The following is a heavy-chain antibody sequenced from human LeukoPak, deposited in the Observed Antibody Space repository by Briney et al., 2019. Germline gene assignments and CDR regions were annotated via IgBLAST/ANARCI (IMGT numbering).Heavy chain of an antibody. D-gene: IGHD2-15*01. J-gene: IGHJ6*02. V-gene: IGHV3-48*03. Sequence: GGSLRLSCAASGFTFSNYEMNWVRQAPGKGLEWVSYISSSGSTIYYADSVKGRFTISRDNAKNSLYLQMNSLRAEDTAVYYCARDLVVAATPYGMDVWGQGTTVTVSS. CDR1: GFTFSNYE. CDR3: ARDLVVAATPYGMDV. CDR2: ISSSGSTI.